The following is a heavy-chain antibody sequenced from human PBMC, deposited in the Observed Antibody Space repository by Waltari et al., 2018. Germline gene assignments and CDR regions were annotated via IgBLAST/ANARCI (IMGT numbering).Heavy chain of an antibody. V-gene: IGHV3-23*04. D-gene: IGHD3-3*01. Sequence: EVRLVESGGGVVQSGESLRLTCAASGFSFSNFAMSWVRQVPGKGLEWVSSITGSADNTYDADAVRGRFTISRDNSKNTLYLQMDDLRAEDTAIYYCAKVPYDNFWTGYFFFDLWGQGAQVTVSS. CDR2: ITGSADNT. CDR1: GFSFSNFA. CDR3: AKVPYDNFWTGYFFFDL. J-gene: IGHJ1*01.